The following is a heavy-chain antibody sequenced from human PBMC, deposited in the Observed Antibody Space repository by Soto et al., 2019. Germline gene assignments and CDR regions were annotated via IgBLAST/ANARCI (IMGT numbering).Heavy chain of an antibody. J-gene: IGHJ6*03. V-gene: IGHV3-73*01. CDR1: GFTFSGSD. CDR3: TRLRAPATLLDYYYCMDV. CDR2: IRSKGNSYAT. Sequence: PGGSLRLSCAASGFTFSGSDMHWVRQASGKGLEWVGRIRSKGNSYATAYAASVEGRFTISRDDSKNTAYLQMNSLKTEDTAVYYCTRLRAPATLLDYYYCMDVWGKGTTVTVSS. D-gene: IGHD6-25*01.